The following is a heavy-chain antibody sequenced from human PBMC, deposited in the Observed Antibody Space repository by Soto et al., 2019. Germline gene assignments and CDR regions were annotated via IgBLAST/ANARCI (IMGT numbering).Heavy chain of an antibody. Sequence: GGSLRLSCAASGFTFSSYAMSWVRQAPGKGLEWVSAISGSGGSTYYADSVKGRFTISRDNSKNTLYLQMNSLRAEDTAVYYCAIDIVLMVYAIQRGDYGMDVWGQGTTVTVSS. CDR2: ISGSGGST. D-gene: IGHD2-8*01. J-gene: IGHJ6*02. V-gene: IGHV3-23*01. CDR3: AIDIVLMVYAIQRGDYGMDV. CDR1: GFTFSSYA.